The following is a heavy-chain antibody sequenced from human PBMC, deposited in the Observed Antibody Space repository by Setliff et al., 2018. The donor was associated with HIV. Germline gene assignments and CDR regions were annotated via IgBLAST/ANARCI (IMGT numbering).Heavy chain of an antibody. CDR3: ARAQTRPSHYYSYYVDV. Sequence: PSETLSLTCAVYGRTFNNYYWSWLRQPPGKGLEWIGEINHSGDTNYNPSLKSRVTISVDTTNSHFSLKLSSVTAADTAVYFCARAQTRPSHYYSYYVDVWGKGTTVTVSS. V-gene: IGHV4-34*01. CDR1: GRTFNNYY. CDR2: INHSGDT. J-gene: IGHJ6*03.